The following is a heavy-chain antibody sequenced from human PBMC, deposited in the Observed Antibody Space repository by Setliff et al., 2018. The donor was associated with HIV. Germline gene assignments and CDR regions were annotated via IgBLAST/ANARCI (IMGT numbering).Heavy chain of an antibody. CDR1: GYTFTDYY. CDR2: INSASGGT. D-gene: IGHD6-19*01. CDR3: ARDGGPGSGWGDYSYYYSMDV. J-gene: IGHJ6*04. Sequence: ASVKVSCKASGYTFTDYYIHWVRQAPGQGLEWMGWINSASGGTNYAQEFQGRVTITTDTSADTAYMELSSLRFEDTAVYYCARDGGPGSGWGDYSYYYSMDVWGKGTTVTVSS. V-gene: IGHV1-2*02.